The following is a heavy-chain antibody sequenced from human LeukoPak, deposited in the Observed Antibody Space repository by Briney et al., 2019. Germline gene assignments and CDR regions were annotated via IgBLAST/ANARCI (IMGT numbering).Heavy chain of an antibody. V-gene: IGHV3-23*01. J-gene: IGHJ4*02. CDR3: AKDRYASGTYYISI. CDR1: GFTFTNYP. CDR2: ISASGVNT. Sequence: GGSLRLSCAASGFTFTNYPFSWVRQAPGKGLEWVSAISASGVNTYYADSVKGRFTISRDNSKNTLYLQMNSLTVEDTAVYYCAKDRYASGTYYISIWGQGTLVTVSS. D-gene: IGHD3-10*01.